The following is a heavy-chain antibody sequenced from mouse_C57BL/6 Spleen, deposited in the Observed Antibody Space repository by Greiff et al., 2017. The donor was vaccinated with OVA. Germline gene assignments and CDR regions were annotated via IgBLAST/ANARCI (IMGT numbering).Heavy chain of an antibody. Sequence: DVKLQESGPGLVKPSQSLSLTCSVTGYSITSGYYWNWIRQFPGNKLEWMGYISYDGSNNYNPSLKNRISITRDTSKNQFFLKLNSVTTEDTATYYCATGDDAMDYWGQGTSVTVSS. J-gene: IGHJ4*01. CDR3: ATGDDAMDY. V-gene: IGHV3-6*01. CDR2: ISYDGSN. CDR1: GYSITSGYY. D-gene: IGHD3-1*01.